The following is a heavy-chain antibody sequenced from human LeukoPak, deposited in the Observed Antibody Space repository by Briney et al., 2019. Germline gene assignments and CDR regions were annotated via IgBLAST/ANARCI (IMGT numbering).Heavy chain of an antibody. J-gene: IGHJ4*02. V-gene: IGHV4-39*01. CDR3: ARVRALTHEADY. D-gene: IGHD3-10*01. CDR1: GGSISSSSYY. CDR2: IYYSGST. Sequence: SETLSLTCTVSGGSISSSSYYWGWIRQPPGKGLEWIGSIYYSGSTYYNPSLKSRVTISVDTSKNQFSLKLSSVTAADTAVYYCARVRALTHEADYWGQGTLVTVSS.